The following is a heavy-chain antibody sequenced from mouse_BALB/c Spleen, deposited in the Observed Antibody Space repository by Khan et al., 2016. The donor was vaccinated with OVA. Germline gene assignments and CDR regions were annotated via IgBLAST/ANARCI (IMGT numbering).Heavy chain of an antibody. Sequence: EVELVESGGDLVKPEGSLKLSCAASGFTFSTYGMSWVRQTPDKRLEWVATISRGGSYTYYPDSVQGRFTLSRDNAKNTLYLQMSSLKSEDTAMFYCARLAYYYDSEGFAYWGQGTLVTVSA. CDR3: ARLAYYYDSEGFAY. CDR1: GFTFSTYG. CDR2: ISRGGSYT. J-gene: IGHJ3*01. D-gene: IGHD1-1*01. V-gene: IGHV5-6*01.